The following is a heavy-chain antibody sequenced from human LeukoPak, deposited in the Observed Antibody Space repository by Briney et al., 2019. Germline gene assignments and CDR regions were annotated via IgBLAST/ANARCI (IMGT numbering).Heavy chain of an antibody. CDR1: GGSFSGYY. CDR3: AREAYDSSGSYFDY. Sequence: PSETLSLTCAVYGGSFSGYYWSWIRQHPGKGLEWIGYIYYSGSTYYNPSLKSRVTISVDTSKNQFSLKLSSVTAADTAVYYCAREAYDSSGSYFDYWGQGTLVTVSS. V-gene: IGHV4-31*11. J-gene: IGHJ4*02. D-gene: IGHD3-22*01. CDR2: IYYSGST.